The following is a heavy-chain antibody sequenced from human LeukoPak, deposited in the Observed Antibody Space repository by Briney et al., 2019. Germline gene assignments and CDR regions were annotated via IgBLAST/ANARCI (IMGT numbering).Heavy chain of an antibody. V-gene: IGHV7-4-1*02. Sequence: ASVKVSCKASRYTFTNYAMNWVRQAPGQGLEWMGWINTNTGNPTYAQGFTGRFVFSLDTSVSTAYLQISSLKAEDTAVYYCARAPPLSTVGYGMDVWGQGTTVTVSS. D-gene: IGHD4-11*01. CDR2: INTNTGNP. CDR3: ARAPPLSTVGYGMDV. CDR1: RYTFTNYA. J-gene: IGHJ6*02.